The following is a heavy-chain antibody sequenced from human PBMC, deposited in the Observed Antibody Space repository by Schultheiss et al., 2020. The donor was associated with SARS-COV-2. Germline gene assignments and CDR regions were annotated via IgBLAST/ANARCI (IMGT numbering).Heavy chain of an antibody. CDR1: GGSISSHS. J-gene: IGHJ2*01. Sequence: SETLSLTCTVSGGSISSHSWSWIRQPPGKGLEWIWSIYHSGSTNYNPSLKSRVTISVDTSKNQFSLKLSSVTAADTAVYYCARAYCGGDCYSDWYFDLWGRGTLVTVSS. D-gene: IGHD2-21*02. CDR3: ARAYCGGDCYSDWYFDL. V-gene: IGHV4-59*11. CDR2: IYHSGST.